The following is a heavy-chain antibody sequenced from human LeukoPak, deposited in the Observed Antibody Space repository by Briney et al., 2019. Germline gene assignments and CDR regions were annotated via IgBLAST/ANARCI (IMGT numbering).Heavy chain of an antibody. CDR3: ARGYSSSSSLGY. Sequence: PGGSLRLSCAASGFTFSSYSMNWVRQAPGKGLEWASSISSSSSYIYYADSVKGRFTISRDNAKNSLYLQMNSLRAEDTAVYYCARGYSSSSSLGYWGQGTLVTVSS. CDR2: ISSSSSYI. D-gene: IGHD6-6*01. CDR1: GFTFSSYS. J-gene: IGHJ4*02. V-gene: IGHV3-21*01.